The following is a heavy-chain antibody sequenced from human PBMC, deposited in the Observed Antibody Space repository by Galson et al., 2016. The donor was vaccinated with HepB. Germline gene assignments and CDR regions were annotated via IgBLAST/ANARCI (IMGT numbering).Heavy chain of an antibody. CDR3: AKDLLGLPLSVEYYYYGMDV. CDR1: GFTFSSYG. J-gene: IGHJ6*02. D-gene: IGHD3-16*01. Sequence: SLRLSCAASGFTFSSYGMHWVRQAPGKGLEWVAVISYDGSNKYYADSVKGRFTISRDNSKNTLYLQMNSLRAEDTAVYYCAKDLLGLPLSVEYYYYGMDVWGQGTTVTVSS. V-gene: IGHV3-30*18. CDR2: ISYDGSNK.